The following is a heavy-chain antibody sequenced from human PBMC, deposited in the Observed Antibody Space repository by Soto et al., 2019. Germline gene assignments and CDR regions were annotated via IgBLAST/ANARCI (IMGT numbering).Heavy chain of an antibody. Sequence: SETLSLTCTVSGGSISSYYWSWIRQPPGKGLEWIGYIYYSGSTNYNPSLKSRVTISEDTSKNQFSLKLSSVTAADTAVYYCARGTWGSRGWYYFDYWGQGTPVTVSA. CDR2: IYYSGST. V-gene: IGHV4-59*01. D-gene: IGHD6-19*01. J-gene: IGHJ4*02. CDR1: GGSISSYY. CDR3: ARGTWGSRGWYYFDY.